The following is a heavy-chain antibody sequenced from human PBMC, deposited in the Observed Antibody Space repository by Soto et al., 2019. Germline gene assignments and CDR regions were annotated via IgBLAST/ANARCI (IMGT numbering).Heavy chain of an antibody. CDR3: ATYASGGYYYFDY. D-gene: IGHD3-10*01. J-gene: IGHJ4*02. V-gene: IGHV4-39*01. Sequence: SETLSLTCTVSGGSTSSAGYYWGWIRQPPGKGLEWIGSIYYSGSTYYHPSLKSRVSISVDLSKNQFSLTLNSVTAADTAVYFCATYASGGYYYFDYWGQGSLVTVSS. CDR2: IYYSGST. CDR1: GGSTSSAGYY.